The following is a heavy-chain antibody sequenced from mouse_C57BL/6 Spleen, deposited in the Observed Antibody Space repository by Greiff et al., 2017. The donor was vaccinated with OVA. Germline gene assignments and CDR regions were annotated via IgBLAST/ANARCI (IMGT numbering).Heavy chain of an antibody. J-gene: IGHJ4*01. Sequence: VQLQQSGPELVKPGASVKISCKASGYTFTDYYMNWVKQSHGKSLEWIGDINPNNGGTSYNQTFKGKATLTVDKSSSTAYMALRSLTSEDSAVYYCATSTPYAMDYWGQGTSVTVSS. CDR2: INPNNGGT. CDR3: ATSTPYAMDY. V-gene: IGHV1-26*01. CDR1: GYTFTDYY. D-gene: IGHD2-1*01.